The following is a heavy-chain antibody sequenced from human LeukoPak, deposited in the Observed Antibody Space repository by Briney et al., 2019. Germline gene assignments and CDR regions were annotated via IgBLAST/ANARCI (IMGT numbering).Heavy chain of an antibody. CDR3: ARVWWWEDGYNYKGYYSDY. V-gene: IGHV1-2*02. CDR1: GYTFTGYY. D-gene: IGHD5-24*01. Sequence: ASVKVSCKASGYTFTGYYIHWVRQAPGQGLEWMGWINPNSGGTNYAQKFQGRVTMTRDTSISTAYMELSRLRSDDTAVYYCARVWWWEDGYNYKGYYSDYWGQGTLVTVSS. J-gene: IGHJ4*02. CDR2: INPNSGGT.